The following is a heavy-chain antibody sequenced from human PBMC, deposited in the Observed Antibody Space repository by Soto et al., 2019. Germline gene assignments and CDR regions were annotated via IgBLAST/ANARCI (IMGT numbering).Heavy chain of an antibody. V-gene: IGHV1-2*02. CDR3: ARVTLKAGNWFDP. Sequence: ASVKDSCKASGYTFTSYGIRWVRQAPGHGFEWMGWITPKTRGTNYAQKFQGRVTMTRDTSNSTAYMELRGLTSDDTAVYYCARVTLKAGNWFDPWGQGTLVTVSS. CDR2: ITPKTRGT. J-gene: IGHJ5*02. CDR1: GYTFTSYG.